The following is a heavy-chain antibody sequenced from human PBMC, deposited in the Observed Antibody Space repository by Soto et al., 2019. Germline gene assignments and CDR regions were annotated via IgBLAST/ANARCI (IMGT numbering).Heavy chain of an antibody. Sequence: QVQLVQSGAEVKKPGSSVKVSCKASGDTFSSYAISWVRQAPGQGLEWMGGIIPIFGTANYAQKFQGRVTITADESTSTAYMELSSLRSEDTAVYYCARSHDYGDSEAYYYGMDVWGQGTTVTVSS. CDR3: ARSHDYGDSEAYYYGMDV. CDR1: GDTFSSYA. V-gene: IGHV1-69*01. D-gene: IGHD4-17*01. J-gene: IGHJ6*02. CDR2: IIPIFGTA.